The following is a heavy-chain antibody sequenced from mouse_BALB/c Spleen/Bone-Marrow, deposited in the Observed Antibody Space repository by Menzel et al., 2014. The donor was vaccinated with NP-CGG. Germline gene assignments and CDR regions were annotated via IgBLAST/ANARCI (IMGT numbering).Heavy chain of an antibody. D-gene: IGHD2-3*01. V-gene: IGHV5-6*01. CDR1: GSTFSNYG. CDR2: ISSGGSYT. J-gene: IGHJ4*01. CDR3: ARRDGGPMDY. Sequence: EVQGVESGGDLVKPGGSLKLSCAASGSTFSNYGMSWVRPTPDKRLEWVATISSGGSYTYYPDSVKGRFTISRDNAKNTLYLQMSSLKSEDTATYYCARRDGGPMDYWGQGTSVTVSS.